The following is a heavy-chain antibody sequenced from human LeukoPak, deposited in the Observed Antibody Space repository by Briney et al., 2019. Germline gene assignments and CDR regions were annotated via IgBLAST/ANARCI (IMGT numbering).Heavy chain of an antibody. CDR1: GGSFSGYY. D-gene: IGHD6-6*01. Sequence: PSETLSLTCAVYGGSFSGYYWSWIRQPPGKGLERIGEINHSGSTNYNPSLKSRVTISVDTSKNQFSLKLSSVTAADTAVYYCARHHRVYSSSSEGFDYWGQGTLVTVSS. CDR2: INHSGST. CDR3: ARHHRVYSSSSEGFDY. V-gene: IGHV4-34*01. J-gene: IGHJ4*02.